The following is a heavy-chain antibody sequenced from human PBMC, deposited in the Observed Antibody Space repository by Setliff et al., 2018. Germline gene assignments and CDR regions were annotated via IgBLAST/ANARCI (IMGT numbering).Heavy chain of an antibody. D-gene: IGHD3-16*01. V-gene: IGHV3-23*01. J-gene: IGHJ4*02. CDR3: ARDRGGGLYDY. CDR2: ISGSAGSI. CDR1: GFTFSDYA. Sequence: GGSLRLSCAASGFTFSDYAMSWVRQAPGKGLEWVSTISGSAGSIHLADSVKGRFTISRDNAKNSLFLQMNSLRAEDTAMYFCARDRGGGLYDYWGQGTLVTVSS.